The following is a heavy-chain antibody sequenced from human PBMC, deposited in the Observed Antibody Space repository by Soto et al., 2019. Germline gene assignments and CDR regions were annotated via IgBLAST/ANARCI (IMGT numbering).Heavy chain of an antibody. CDR3: AKGGRQWLVTSDFNY. J-gene: IGHJ4*02. V-gene: IGHV3-30*18. Sequence: VQLVESGGAVVQPGGSLRFSFAASGFTFSDNAMHWVRRAPGKGLEWVAVVSHDGRNTHYADSVKGRFTISRDSSKNTVSLEMTSLRAEDTAVYYCAKGGRQWLVTSDFNYWGQGALVTVSS. CDR2: VSHDGRNT. CDR1: GFTFSDNA. D-gene: IGHD6-19*01.